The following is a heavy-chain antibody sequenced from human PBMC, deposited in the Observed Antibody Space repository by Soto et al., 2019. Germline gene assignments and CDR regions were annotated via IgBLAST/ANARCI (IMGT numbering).Heavy chain of an antibody. J-gene: IGHJ5*02. CDR2: INHSGST. Sequence: SETLSLTCAVYGGSFSGYYWSWIRQPPGKGLEWIGEINHSGSTNYNPSLKSRVTISVDTSKNQFSLKLSSVTAADTAVYYCAIGATYYDFWSGSKYNWFDPWGQGTLVTVSS. CDR3: AIGATYYDFWSGSKYNWFDP. D-gene: IGHD3-3*01. V-gene: IGHV4-34*01. CDR1: GGSFSGYY.